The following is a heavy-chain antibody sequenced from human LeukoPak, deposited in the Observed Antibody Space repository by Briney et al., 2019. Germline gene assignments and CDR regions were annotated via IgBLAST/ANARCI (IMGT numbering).Heavy chain of an antibody. V-gene: IGHV1-46*01. CDR2: INPSFNPGPEIT. D-gene: IGHD5-12*01. Sequence: ASVKVSCKASGYTFSSYHIHWVRQAPGQGLEWMGKINPSFNPGPEITTYAQKFQGRVTMTRDTSTNTVYMELSSLRSEDTAVYYCARGDIVATIPNYFDYWGQGTLVTVSS. CDR1: GYTFSSYH. J-gene: IGHJ4*02. CDR3: ARGDIVATIPNYFDY.